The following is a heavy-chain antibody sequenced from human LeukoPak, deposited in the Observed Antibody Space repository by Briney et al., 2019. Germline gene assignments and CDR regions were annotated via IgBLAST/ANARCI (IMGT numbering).Heavy chain of an antibody. D-gene: IGHD5-12*01. CDR3: ARRSGYDFSPRHWYFDL. CDR1: GYSFTSYW. J-gene: IGHJ2*01. V-gene: IGHV5-51*01. Sequence: GESLKISCKGSGYSFTSYWIGWVRRMPGKGLEWMGIIYPGDSDTRYSPSFQDQVTISADKSISTAYLQWSSLKASDTAMYYCARRSGYDFSPRHWYFDLWGRGTLVTVSS. CDR2: IYPGDSDT.